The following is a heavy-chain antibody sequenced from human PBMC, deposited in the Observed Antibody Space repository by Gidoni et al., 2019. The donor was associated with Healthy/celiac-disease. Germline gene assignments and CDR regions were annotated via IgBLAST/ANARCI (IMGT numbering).Heavy chain of an antibody. CDR2: IWYYGSNK. CDR3: ARDRLGVRSSWPDAFDI. Sequence: QVQLVESGGGVVQPGRSLRLSCAASGFTFSSDGMHWVHQAPGKGLEWVAVIWYYGSNKYYADAVKGRFTISRDNSKNTLYLQMNSLRAEDTAVYYCARDRLGVRSSWPDAFDIWGQGTMVTVSS. V-gene: IGHV3-33*01. J-gene: IGHJ3*02. D-gene: IGHD6-13*01. CDR1: GFTFSSDG.